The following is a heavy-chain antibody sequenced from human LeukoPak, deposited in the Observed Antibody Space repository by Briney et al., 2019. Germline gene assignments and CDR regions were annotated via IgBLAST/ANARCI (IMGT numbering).Heavy chain of an antibody. J-gene: IGHJ4*02. CDR2: ISWNSGSI. D-gene: IGHD6-19*01. CDR3: AKDAGGTSLTPYSSGWYMDY. CDR1: GFTFDDYA. V-gene: IGHV3-9*01. Sequence: PGGSLRLSCAASGFTFDDYAMHWVRQAPGKGLEWVSGISWNSGSIGYADSVKGRFTISRDNAKNSLYLQMNSLRAEDTALYYCAKDAGGTSLTPYSSGWYMDYWGQGTLVTVSS.